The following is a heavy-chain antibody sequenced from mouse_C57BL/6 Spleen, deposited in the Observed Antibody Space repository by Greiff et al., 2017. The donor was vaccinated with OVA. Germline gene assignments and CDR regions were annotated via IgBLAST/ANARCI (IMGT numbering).Heavy chain of an antibody. V-gene: IGHV1-52*01. J-gene: IGHJ1*03. CDR1: GYTFTSYW. D-gene: IGHD2-5*01. Sequence: VQLQQPGAELVRPGSSVKLSCKASGYTFTSYWMHWVKQRPIQGLEWIGNIDPSDSETHYNQKFKDKATLTVDKSSSTAYMQLSSLTSEDSAVYYRARIDYSKGYFDVWGTGTTVTVSS. CDR3: ARIDYSKGYFDV. CDR2: IDPSDSET.